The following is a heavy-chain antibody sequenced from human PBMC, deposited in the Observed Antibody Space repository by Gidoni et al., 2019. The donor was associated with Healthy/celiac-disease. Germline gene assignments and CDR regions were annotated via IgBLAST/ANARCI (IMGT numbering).Heavy chain of an antibody. V-gene: IGHV4-39*01. CDR3: AVPDYYYYMDV. J-gene: IGHJ6*03. Sequence: QLQLQESGPGLVKPSETLSLTCTVSGGSISSSSYYWGWIRQPPGKGLEWIGSIYYSGSTYYNPSLKSRVTISVDTSKNQFSLKLSSVTAADTAVYYCAVPDYYYYMDVWGKGTTVTVSS. CDR2: IYYSGST. CDR1: GGSISSSSYY.